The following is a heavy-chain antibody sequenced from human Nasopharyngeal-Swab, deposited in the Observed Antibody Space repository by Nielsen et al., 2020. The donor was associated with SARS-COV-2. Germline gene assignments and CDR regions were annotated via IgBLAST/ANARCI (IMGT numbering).Heavy chain of an antibody. CDR2: IHAGDSNT. D-gene: IGHD1-26*01. Sequence: GGSLRLSCRGFGYSFRYYWIGWVRQMPGKGLEWMGIIHAGDSNTTYSPSFQGQVTISADKSISTAYLQWSSLKASDTAMYYCARWGVGATGGPIDYWGQGTLVTVSS. V-gene: IGHV5-51*01. CDR3: ARWGVGATGGPIDY. J-gene: IGHJ4*02. CDR1: GYSFRYYW.